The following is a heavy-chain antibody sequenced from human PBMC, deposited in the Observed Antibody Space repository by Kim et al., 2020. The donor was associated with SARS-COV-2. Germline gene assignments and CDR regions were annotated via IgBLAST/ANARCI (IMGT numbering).Heavy chain of an antibody. D-gene: IGHD2-2*01. CDR2: INHSGST. J-gene: IGHJ6*02. Sequence: SETLSLTCAVYGGSFSGYYWSWIRQPPGKGLEWIGEINHSGSTNYNPSLKSRVTISVDTSKNQFSLKLSSVTAADTAVYYCARGRVHYCGSSTSCYRGYYYYYGMDVWGQGTTVTVSS. CDR3: ARGRVHYCGSSTSCYRGYYYYYGMDV. CDR1: GGSFSGYY. V-gene: IGHV4-34*01.